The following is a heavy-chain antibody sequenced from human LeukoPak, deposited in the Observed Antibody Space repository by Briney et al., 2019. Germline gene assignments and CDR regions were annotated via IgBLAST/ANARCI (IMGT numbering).Heavy chain of an antibody. CDR3: AKDPRYYDILTGYYFGTPY. Sequence: GGSLRLSCAASGFTASSNYMSWVRQAPGKGLEWVSVIYSGGSTYYADSVKGRFTISRDNSKNTLYLQMNSLRAEDTAVYYCAKDPRYYDILTGYYFGTPYWGQGTLVTVSS. V-gene: IGHV3-53*01. D-gene: IGHD3-9*01. J-gene: IGHJ4*02. CDR1: GFTASSNY. CDR2: IYSGGST.